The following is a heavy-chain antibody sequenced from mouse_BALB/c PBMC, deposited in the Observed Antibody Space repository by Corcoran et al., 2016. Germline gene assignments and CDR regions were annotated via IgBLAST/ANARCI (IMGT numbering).Heavy chain of an antibody. CDR3: ATYYRYAGFDY. CDR1: GYTFSSYW. V-gene: IGHV1-9*01. J-gene: IGHJ2*01. CDR2: ILPGSGST. Sequence: QVQLQQSGAELMKPGASVKISCKATGYTFSSYWIEWVKQRPGHGLEWIGEILPGSGSTNYNEKFKGKATFTADTSSNTAYMQLSSLTSEDSAVYYCATYYRYAGFDYWGQGTTLTVSS. D-gene: IGHD2-14*01.